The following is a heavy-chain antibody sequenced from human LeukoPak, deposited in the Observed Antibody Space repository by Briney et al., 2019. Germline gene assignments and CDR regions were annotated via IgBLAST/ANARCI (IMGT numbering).Heavy chain of an antibody. D-gene: IGHD5-18*01. J-gene: IGHJ6*02. CDR1: GYTFTGYY. CDR3: ARGDVDTAMDYYYYGMDV. V-gene: IGHV1-2*02. Sequence: ASVKVSCKASGYTFTGYYMHRVRQAPGQGLEWMGWINPNSGGTNYAQKFQGRVTMTRDTSISTAYMELSRLRSDDTAVYYCARGDVDTAMDYYYYGMDVWGQGTTVTVSS. CDR2: INPNSGGT.